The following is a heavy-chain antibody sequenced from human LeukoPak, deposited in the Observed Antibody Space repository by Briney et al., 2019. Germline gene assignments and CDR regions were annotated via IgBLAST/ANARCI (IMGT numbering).Heavy chain of an antibody. J-gene: IGHJ6*02. D-gene: IGHD5-18*01. CDR3: AKGIQRHYYGMDV. Sequence: PGRSLRLSCAASGFSFDDYAMHWVRQAPGKGLEWVSGISWNSGTIGYADSVKGRFTISRDNAKNSLYLQMNSLRAEDTALYYCAKGIQRHYYGMDVWGQGTTVTVSS. V-gene: IGHV3-9*01. CDR1: GFSFDDYA. CDR2: ISWNSGTI.